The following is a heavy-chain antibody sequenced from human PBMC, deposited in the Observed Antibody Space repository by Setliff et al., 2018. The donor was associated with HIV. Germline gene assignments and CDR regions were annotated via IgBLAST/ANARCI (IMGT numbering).Heavy chain of an antibody. V-gene: IGHV1-46*01. Sequence: ASVKVSCKASGYTFTDYSIHWVRQAPGQGLEWMGIINPSGGSTSYAQKFQGRVTMTRDTSTSTVYMELSSLRSEDTAVCYCARDRTAMARFDYWGQGTLVTVSS. J-gene: IGHJ4*02. CDR3: ARDRTAMARFDY. CDR1: GYTFTDYS. CDR2: INPSGGST. D-gene: IGHD5-18*01.